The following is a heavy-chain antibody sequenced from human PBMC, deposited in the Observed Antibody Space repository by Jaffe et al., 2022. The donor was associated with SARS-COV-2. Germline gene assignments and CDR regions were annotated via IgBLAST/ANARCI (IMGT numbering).Heavy chain of an antibody. Sequence: EVQVVESGGGLVQPGGSLRLSCAASGFTFSSYNMNWVRQAPGKGLEWVSYINFKSTTIYYADSVKGRFTISRDNAKNSLYLQMNSLRDEDTAVYYCARLVYYGMDVWGQGTTVTVSS. CDR3: ARLVYYGMDV. CDR2: INFKSTTI. V-gene: IGHV3-48*02. D-gene: IGHD2-8*02. J-gene: IGHJ6*02. CDR1: GFTFSSYN.